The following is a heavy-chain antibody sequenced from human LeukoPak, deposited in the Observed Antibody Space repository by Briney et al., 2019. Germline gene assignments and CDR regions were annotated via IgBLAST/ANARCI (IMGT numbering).Heavy chain of an antibody. Sequence: SETLSLTCNVSGGALSRGDYYWSWIRQPPGTGLEWIGYIYHSGSTYYNPSLKSRITISVDTSKNQFSLKVTSVTAADTATYYCARFDIVEEGGPDYWGQGTLVTVSS. D-gene: IGHD2-15*01. CDR2: IYHSGST. CDR3: ARFDIVEEGGPDY. J-gene: IGHJ4*02. CDR1: GGALSRGDYY. V-gene: IGHV4-30-4*01.